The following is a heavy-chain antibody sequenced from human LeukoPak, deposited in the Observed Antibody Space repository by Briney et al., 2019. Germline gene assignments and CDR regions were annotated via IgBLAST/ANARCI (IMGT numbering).Heavy chain of an antibody. J-gene: IGHJ4*02. CDR2: INPNSGGT. CDR1: GYTFTVYY. CDR3: ARDLGSYSLDY. D-gene: IGHD1-26*01. V-gene: IGHV1-2*04. Sequence: ASVTVSCTASGYTFTVYYMHWVRQAPGQGLEWMGWINPNSGGTNYAQKFQGWVTMTRDTSISTAYMELSRLRSDDTAVYYCARDLGSYSLDYWGQGTLVTVSS.